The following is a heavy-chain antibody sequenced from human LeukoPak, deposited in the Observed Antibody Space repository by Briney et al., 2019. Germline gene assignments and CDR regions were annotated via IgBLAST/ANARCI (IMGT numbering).Heavy chain of an antibody. V-gene: IGHV3-23*01. Sequence: GGSLRLSCAASGFTFSSYAMSWVRQAPGKGLEWVSAISGSGGSTYYADSVKGWFTISRDNSKNTLYLQMNSLRAEDTAVYYCAKEDEMATIRVFYYVDYWGQGTLVTVSS. J-gene: IGHJ4*02. CDR3: AKEDEMATIRVFYYVDY. D-gene: IGHD5-24*01. CDR2: ISGSGGST. CDR1: GFTFSSYA.